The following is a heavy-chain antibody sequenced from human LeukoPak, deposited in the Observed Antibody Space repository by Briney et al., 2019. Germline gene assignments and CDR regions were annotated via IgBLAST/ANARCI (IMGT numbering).Heavy chain of an antibody. J-gene: IGHJ4*02. D-gene: IGHD6-6*01. CDR2: TISRGNST. CDR3: AKPYSTSSKFMFDY. CDR1: GFTFSSYA. Sequence: GGSLRLSCAASGFTFSSYAMSWVRQAPGKSLEWVSTTISRGNSTYYPDSVKGRFTISRDNSKNTLYLQMNSLRAEDTAVYYCAKPYSTSSKFMFDYWGQGTLVTVSS. V-gene: IGHV3-23*01.